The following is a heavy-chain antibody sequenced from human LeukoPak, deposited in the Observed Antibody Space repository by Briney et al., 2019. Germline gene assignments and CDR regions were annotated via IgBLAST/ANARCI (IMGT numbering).Heavy chain of an antibody. J-gene: IGHJ5*02. CDR1: GGSISSYY. D-gene: IGHD6-13*01. Sequence: PSETLSLTCTVSGGSISSYYWSWIRQPAGKGLEWIGRIYTSGSTNYNPSLKSRVTMSVDTSKNQFSLKLSSVTAADTAVYYCARDRSSSWYSSDWFVPWGQGTLVTVSS. V-gene: IGHV4-4*07. CDR3: ARDRSSSWYSSDWFVP. CDR2: IYTSGST.